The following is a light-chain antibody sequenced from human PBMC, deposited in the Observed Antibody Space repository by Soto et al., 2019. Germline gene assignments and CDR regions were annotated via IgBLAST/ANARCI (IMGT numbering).Light chain of an antibody. CDR3: SSYTSSSTLYV. J-gene: IGLJ1*01. CDR1: SSDVGGYNY. Sequence: QSVLTQPASVSGSPGQSITISCPGNSSDVGGYNYVSWYQQHPGKAPKLMIYDVSNRPSGVSNRFSGSKSGNTASLTISGLQAEDEADYYCSSYTSSSTLYVFGTGTKVTVL. V-gene: IGLV2-14*01. CDR2: DVS.